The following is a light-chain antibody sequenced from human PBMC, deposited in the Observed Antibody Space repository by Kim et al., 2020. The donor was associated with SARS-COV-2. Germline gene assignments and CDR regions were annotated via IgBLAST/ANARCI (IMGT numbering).Light chain of an antibody. Sequence: EIVLTQSPGTLSVSPGDRVTLSCRASQTISAGYLAWYQQKPGQAPRLLIYGASSRASGIPDRFSGSGSGIDFTLTLSRLEPEDFAMYYCQQYVRSPWTFGQGTKVDIK. CDR3: QQYVRSPWT. CDR1: QTISAGY. CDR2: GAS. V-gene: IGKV3-20*01. J-gene: IGKJ1*01.